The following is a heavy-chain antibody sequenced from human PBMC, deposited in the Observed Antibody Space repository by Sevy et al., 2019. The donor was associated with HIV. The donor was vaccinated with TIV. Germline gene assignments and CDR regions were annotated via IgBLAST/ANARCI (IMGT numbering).Heavy chain of an antibody. Sequence: GESLEISCKGSGYSFTSYCIGWVRQMPGKGLEWMGIIYPGDSDTRYSPSFQGQVTITADKSISTAYLQWSSLKASDTAMYYCARLWAVTANIDYWGQGTLVTVSS. J-gene: IGHJ4*02. CDR1: GYSFTSYC. CDR2: IYPGDSDT. D-gene: IGHD2-21*02. V-gene: IGHV5-51*01. CDR3: ARLWAVTANIDY.